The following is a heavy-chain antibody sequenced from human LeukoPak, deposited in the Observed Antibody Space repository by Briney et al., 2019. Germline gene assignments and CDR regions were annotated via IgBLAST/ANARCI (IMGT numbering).Heavy chain of an antibody. CDR1: GGSISSYY. J-gene: IGHJ4*02. Sequence: SETLSLTCTVSGGSISSYYWSWIRQPPGKGLEWIGYIYYSGSTNYNPSLRSRVTISVDTSKNQFSLKLSSVTAADTAVYYCARDSGSYSFDCWGQGTLVTVSS. CDR3: ARDSGSYSFDC. D-gene: IGHD1-26*01. CDR2: IYYSGST. V-gene: IGHV4-59*12.